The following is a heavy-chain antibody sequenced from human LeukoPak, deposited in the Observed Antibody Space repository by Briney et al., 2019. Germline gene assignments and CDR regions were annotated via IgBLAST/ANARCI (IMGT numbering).Heavy chain of an antibody. J-gene: IGHJ4*02. CDR3: ARALVYTIPYFDY. Sequence: GESLKISCKGSGWRFTNYWIGWVRQMPGKGLEGMGIIYPGDSETRYSPPFQGQVTVSADKSINTAYLQWSSLKASDTAMYYCARALVYTIPYFDYWGQGTLVTVSS. V-gene: IGHV5-51*01. D-gene: IGHD2-8*01. CDR1: GWRFTNYW. CDR2: IYPGDSET.